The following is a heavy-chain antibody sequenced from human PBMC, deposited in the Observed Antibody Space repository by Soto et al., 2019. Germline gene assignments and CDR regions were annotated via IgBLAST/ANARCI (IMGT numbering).Heavy chain of an antibody. Sequence: SETLSLTCTVSGDSVSNYYWSWIRQPAGRGLEWIGRVYSSGATNYNPSLNGRVTMSVDTSRNQFSLRLSSVTAAEAAIYYCTKGTNWNYYYYGVDVCG. J-gene: IGHJ6*02. V-gene: IGHV4-4*07. CDR3: TKGTNWNYYYYGVDV. CDR1: GDSVSNYY. CDR2: VYSSGAT. D-gene: IGHD1-20*01.